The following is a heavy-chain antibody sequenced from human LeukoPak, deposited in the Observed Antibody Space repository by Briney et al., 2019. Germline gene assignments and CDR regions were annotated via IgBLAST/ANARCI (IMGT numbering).Heavy chain of an antibody. CDR3: ATICSTSCYGYYMDV. V-gene: IGHV3-23*01. CDR2: ISGSGRRT. D-gene: IGHD2-2*01. Sequence: GGSLRLSCGASGFTFNTYGMSWVRQAPGKGLEWVSGISGSGRRTYYADSVKGRFTISRDNSQNTLYLQMNSLRVEDTAVYYCATICSTSCYGYYMDVWGKGTTVTVSS. CDR1: GFTFNTYG. J-gene: IGHJ6*03.